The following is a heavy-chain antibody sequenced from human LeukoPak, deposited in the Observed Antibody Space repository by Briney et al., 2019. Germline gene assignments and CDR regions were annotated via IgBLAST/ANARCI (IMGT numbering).Heavy chain of an antibody. V-gene: IGHV3-21*01. J-gene: IGHJ3*02. CDR1: GFTFSSYS. CDR2: ISSSSSYI. Sequence: GGSLRLSCAASGFTFSSYSMNWVRQAPGKGLEWVSSISSSSSYIYYADSVKGRFTISRDNAKNSLYLQMNSLRAEDTAVYYCARRRFPYDSFDIWGQGTMVTVSS. CDR3: ARRRFPYDSFDI. D-gene: IGHD3-10*01.